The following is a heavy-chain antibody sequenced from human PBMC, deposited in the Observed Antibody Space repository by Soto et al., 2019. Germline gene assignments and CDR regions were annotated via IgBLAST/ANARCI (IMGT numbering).Heavy chain of an antibody. CDR2: ISGSGGTT. D-gene: IGHD3-22*01. CDR1: GFTFSSYA. J-gene: IGHJ3*01. V-gene: IGHV3-23*01. CDR3: AATYDSPHLNVFNF. Sequence: GGSLSLSCAASGFTFSSYAMSWVRQAPGKGLEWVSTISGSGGTTYYADSVKGRFTISRDKSKKMLYLQMNNLRAEDTAVYYCAATYDSPHLNVFNFWGQGTLVTVSS.